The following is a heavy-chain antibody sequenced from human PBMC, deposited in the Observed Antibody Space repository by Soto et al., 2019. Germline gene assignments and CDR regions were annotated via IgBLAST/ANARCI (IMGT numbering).Heavy chain of an antibody. CDR1: GYTFTSYG. V-gene: IGHV1-18*01. CDR3: AREPVAGIWLAP. D-gene: IGHD6-19*01. CDR2: INSYNGNT. J-gene: IGHJ5*02. Sequence: ASVKVSCKASGYTFTSYGISWVRQAPGQGLEWMGWINSYNGNTNYAQKLQGRVTMTTDTSTSTAYMELRSLRSDDTAVYYCAREPVAGIWLAPWGQGTLVTVSS.